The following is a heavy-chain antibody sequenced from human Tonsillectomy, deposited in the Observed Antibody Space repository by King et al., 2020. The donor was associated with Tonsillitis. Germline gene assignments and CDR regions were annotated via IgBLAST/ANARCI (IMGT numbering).Heavy chain of an antibody. CDR2: ISYDGTNK. V-gene: IGHV3-30*18. CDR1: GFTFSSYG. D-gene: IGHD2/OR15-2a*01. J-gene: IGHJ6*02. CDR3: AKAPNFVRETGASKSYYHCGIEV. Sequence: HVQLVESGGGVVQPGRSLRLSCAASGFTFSSYGMHWVRQAPGKGLEWVAVISYDGTNKYYADSVKGRFTISRDNSKNTLYLQMNSLRAEDTAVYYCAKAPNFVRETGASKSYYHCGIEVWGPGTTGPVPS.